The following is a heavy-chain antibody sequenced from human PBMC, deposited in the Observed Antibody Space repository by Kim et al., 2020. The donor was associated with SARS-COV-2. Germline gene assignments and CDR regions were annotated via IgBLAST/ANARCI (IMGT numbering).Heavy chain of an antibody. CDR1: GFTFSSYS. Sequence: GGSLRLSCAASGFTFSSYSMNWVRQAPGKGLEWVSSISSSSSYIYYADSVKGRFTISRDNAKNSLYLQMNSLRAEDTAVYYCARDKKSRYFDWLSYGMDVWGQGTTVTVSS. D-gene: IGHD3-9*01. J-gene: IGHJ6*02. CDR3: ARDKKSRYFDWLSYGMDV. CDR2: ISSSSSYI. V-gene: IGHV3-21*01.